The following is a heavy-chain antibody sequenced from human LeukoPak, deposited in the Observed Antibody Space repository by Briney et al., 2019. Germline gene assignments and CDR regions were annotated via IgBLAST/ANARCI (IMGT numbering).Heavy chain of an antibody. CDR1: GYSISSGYY. J-gene: IGHJ4*02. Sequence: PSETLSLTCTVSGYSISSGYYWGWIRQPPGKGLEWIGSIYHSGSTYYNPSLKSRVTISVDTSKNQFSLKLSSVTAADTAVYYCARYIGSYGDYWGQGTLVTVS. V-gene: IGHV4-38-2*02. D-gene: IGHD1-26*01. CDR3: ARYIGSYGDY. CDR2: IYHSGST.